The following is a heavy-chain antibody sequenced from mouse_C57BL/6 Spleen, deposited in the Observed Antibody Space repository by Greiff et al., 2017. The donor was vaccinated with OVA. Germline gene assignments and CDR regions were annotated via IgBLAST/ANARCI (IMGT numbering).Heavy chain of an antibody. Sequence: QVQLQQPGAELVKPGASVKLSCKASGYTFTSYWMHWVKQRPGRGLEWIGRIDPNSGGTKYNEKFKSQATLTVDKPSSTAYMQRSSLTSEDSAVYYCARAEDYYGSSVLAYWGQGTLVTVSA. D-gene: IGHD1-1*01. V-gene: IGHV1-72*01. CDR3: ARAEDYYGSSVLAY. CDR1: GYTFTSYW. J-gene: IGHJ3*01. CDR2: IDPNSGGT.